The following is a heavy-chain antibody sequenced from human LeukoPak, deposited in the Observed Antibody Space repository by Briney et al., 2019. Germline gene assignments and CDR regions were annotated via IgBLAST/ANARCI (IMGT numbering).Heavy chain of an antibody. Sequence: ASVKVSCKASGYXFNRYGISWVRQAPGQGLEWMVWISAYNGNTKNAQNLQGRVTMTTDTSTTTAYMELRSLKSDDTAVDYCARGHSTSWPEYFQHWGQGTLVTVSS. CDR3: ARGHSTSWPEYFQH. CDR2: ISAYNGNT. D-gene: IGHD6-13*01. V-gene: IGHV1-18*01. J-gene: IGHJ1*01. CDR1: GYXFNRYG.